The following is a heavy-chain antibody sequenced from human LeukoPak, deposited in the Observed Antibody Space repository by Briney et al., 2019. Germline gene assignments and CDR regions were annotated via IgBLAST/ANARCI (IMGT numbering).Heavy chain of an antibody. CDR3: TTDPIGYCTNGVCYSGDY. V-gene: IGHV3-15*01. CDR2: IKSKTDGGTT. D-gene: IGHD2-8*01. CDR1: GFIFSSYG. Sequence: GGSLRLSCVASGFIFSSYGMHWVRQAPGKGLEWVGRIKSKTDGGTTDYAAPVKGRFTISRDDSKNTLYLQMNSLKTEDTAVYYCTTDPIGYCTNGVCYSGDYWGQGTLVTVSS. J-gene: IGHJ4*02.